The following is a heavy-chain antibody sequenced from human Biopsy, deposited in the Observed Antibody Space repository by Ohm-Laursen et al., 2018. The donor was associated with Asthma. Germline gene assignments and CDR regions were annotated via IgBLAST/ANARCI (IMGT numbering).Heavy chain of an antibody. D-gene: IGHD1-7*01. CDR1: GYSLTDLS. CDR3: ASDFPKNYVRYNFQF. J-gene: IGHJ4*02. Sequence: SSVKVSCNISGYSLTDLSMHWVRQAPGQGLEWMGGHDHEEGGTVNAWRFQGRVTMTEDTSTDTAYMELSSLSSDDTAVYYCASDFPKNYVRYNFQFWGQGTLVTVSS. CDR2: HDHEEGGT. V-gene: IGHV1-24*01.